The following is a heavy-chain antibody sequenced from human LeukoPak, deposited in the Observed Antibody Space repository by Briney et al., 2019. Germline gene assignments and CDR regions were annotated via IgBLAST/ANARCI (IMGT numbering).Heavy chain of an antibody. CDR2: ISSRSNTI. V-gene: IGHV3-48*01. D-gene: IGHD3-22*01. Sequence: PGGSLRLSCAASGFTFSSYSMMWVRQAPGKGLEGGSYISSRSNTIHYADSVKGRFTISRDNAKNSVYLQMNSLRAEDTAVYYCARDLHKYNYDGSGYPPYWGQGTLVTVSS. J-gene: IGHJ4*02. CDR3: ARDLHKYNYDGSGYPPY. CDR1: GFTFSSYS.